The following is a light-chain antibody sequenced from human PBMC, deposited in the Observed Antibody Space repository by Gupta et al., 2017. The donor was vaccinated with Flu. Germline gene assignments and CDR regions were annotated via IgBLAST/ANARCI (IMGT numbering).Light chain of an antibody. CDR3: ATWDDSLNEV. Sequence: QSVLTQPPSASGTPGQTVTISCSGSISNIGSNTVNWYQQLPGTAPKVLIYNIYQRPSGVPDRCSGSKSGPSASLAISGLQSEDEADYYCATWDDSLNEVFGTGTKVTVL. CDR2: NIY. V-gene: IGLV1-44*01. CDR1: ISNIGSNT. J-gene: IGLJ1*01.